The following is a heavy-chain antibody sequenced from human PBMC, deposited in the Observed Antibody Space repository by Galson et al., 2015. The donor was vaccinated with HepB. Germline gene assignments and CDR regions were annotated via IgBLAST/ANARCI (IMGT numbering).Heavy chain of an antibody. CDR2: ISYSGST. D-gene: IGHD2-2*01. V-gene: IGHV4-59*12. Sequence: SETLSLTCTVSGGSISSYYWSWIRQPPGKGLQWIGYISYSGSTKYSPSLNSRVTISLDKSTNQFSLKLTSVTAADTAVYYCTRDSTSPPQSYFDSWGQGTLVTVSS. J-gene: IGHJ4*02. CDR3: TRDSTSPPQSYFDS. CDR1: GGSISSYY.